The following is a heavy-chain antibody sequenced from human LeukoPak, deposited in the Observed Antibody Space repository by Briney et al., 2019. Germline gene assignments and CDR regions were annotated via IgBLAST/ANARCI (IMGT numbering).Heavy chain of an antibody. CDR1: GYSFTSYW. CDR3: ARLKADILTGYFLDHNWFDP. CDR2: IYPGDSDT. V-gene: IGHV5-51*01. J-gene: IGHJ5*02. D-gene: IGHD3-9*01. Sequence: GESLKISCKGSGYSFTSYWIGWVRQMPGKGLEWMGIIYPGDSDTRYSPSFQGQVTISADKSISTAYLQWSSLKASDTAMYYCARLKADILTGYFLDHNWFDPWGQGTLVTVSS.